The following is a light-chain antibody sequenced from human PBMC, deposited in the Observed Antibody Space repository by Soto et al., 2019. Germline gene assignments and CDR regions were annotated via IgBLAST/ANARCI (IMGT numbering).Light chain of an antibody. CDR1: QSVSRS. CDR2: AAS. J-gene: IGKJ4*01. CDR3: QQNAITPPWT. Sequence: QLTQSPSSLSASVGDRVIIACRASQSVSRSLNWYQQTAGRPPKLLIFAASSLHSGVPSRFSGAGSGTHFTLTISSLQPEDFATYYCQQNAITPPWTFGGGTKVDIK. V-gene: IGKV1-39*01.